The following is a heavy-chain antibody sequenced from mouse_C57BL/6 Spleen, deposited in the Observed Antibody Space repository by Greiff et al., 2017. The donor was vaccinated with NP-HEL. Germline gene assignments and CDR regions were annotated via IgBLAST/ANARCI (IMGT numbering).Heavy chain of an antibody. J-gene: IGHJ2*01. CDR2: ISDGGSYT. V-gene: IGHV5-4*01. D-gene: IGHD1-1*01. Sequence: EVQGVESGGGLVKPGGSLKLSCAASGFTFSSYAMSWVRQTPEKRLEWVATISDGGSYTYYPDNVKGRFTISRDNAKNNLYLQMSHLKSEDTAMYYCARDLNYYGSSRYYFDYWGQGTTLTVSS. CDR1: GFTFSSYA. CDR3: ARDLNYYGSSRYYFDY.